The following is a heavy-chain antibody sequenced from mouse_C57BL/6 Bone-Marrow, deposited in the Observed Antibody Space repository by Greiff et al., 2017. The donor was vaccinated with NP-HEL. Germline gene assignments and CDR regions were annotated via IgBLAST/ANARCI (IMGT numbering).Heavy chain of an antibody. Sequence: VQLQQSGAELVRPGTSVKVSCKASGYAFTNYLIEWVKQRPGQGLEWIGVLNPGSGGTNYNEKFKGKATLTADKSSSTAYMQLSSLTSEDSAVYFCARGYYYGSSYWGQGTTLTVSS. CDR2: LNPGSGGT. CDR1: GYAFTNYL. D-gene: IGHD1-1*01. V-gene: IGHV1-54*01. CDR3: ARGYYYGSSY. J-gene: IGHJ2*01.